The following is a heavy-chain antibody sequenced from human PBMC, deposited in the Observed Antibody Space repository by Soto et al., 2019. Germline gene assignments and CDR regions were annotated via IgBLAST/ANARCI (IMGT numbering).Heavy chain of an antibody. CDR2: IDSVGIST. CDR3: ARLGPYGSESYSFRYNWFDP. V-gene: IGHV3-74*01. J-gene: IGHJ5*02. CDR1: GFTFSNYW. D-gene: IGHD3-10*01. Sequence: SGFTFSNYWMHWARQVPGKGLVWVSRIDSVGISTTYADSVKGRFTISRDNSKNTVYLQMNNLRGEDTAMYYCARLGPYGSESYSFRYNWFDPWGQGTLVTVSS.